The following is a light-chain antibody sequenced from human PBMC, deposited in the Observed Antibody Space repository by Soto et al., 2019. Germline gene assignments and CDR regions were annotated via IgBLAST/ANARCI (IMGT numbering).Light chain of an antibody. J-gene: IGLJ1*01. CDR3: CSYAGSNTYV. CDR1: SSDVGGYNY. CDR2: DVS. V-gene: IGLV2-11*01. Sequence: ALTQPRSVSGSPGQSVAISCTGTSSDVGGYNYVSWYQQHPGKAPKLMIYDVSKRPSGVPDRFSGSKSGNTASLTISGLQAEDEADYYCCSYAGSNTYVFGTGTKVT.